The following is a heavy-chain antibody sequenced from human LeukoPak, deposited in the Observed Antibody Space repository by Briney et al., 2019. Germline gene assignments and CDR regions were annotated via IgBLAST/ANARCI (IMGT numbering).Heavy chain of an antibody. V-gene: IGHV3-21*01. Sequence: PGGSLRLSCAASGFTFSSYEMNWVRQAPGKGLEWVSSISSSSSYIYYADSVKGRFTISRDNAKNSLYLQMNSLRAEDTAVYYCARATVTPPDYYYYYYMDVWGKGTTVTVSS. CDR3: ARATVTPPDYYYYYYMDV. CDR2: ISSSSSYI. CDR1: GFTFSSYE. J-gene: IGHJ6*03. D-gene: IGHD4-17*01.